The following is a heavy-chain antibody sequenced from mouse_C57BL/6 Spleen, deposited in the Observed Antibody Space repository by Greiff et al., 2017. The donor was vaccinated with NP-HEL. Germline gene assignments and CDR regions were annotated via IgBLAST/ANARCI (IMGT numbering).Heavy chain of an antibody. J-gene: IGHJ2*01. CDR1: GFTFSSYA. CDR2: ISDGGSYT. V-gene: IGHV5-4*01. Sequence: DVKLVESGGGLVKPGGSLKLSCAASGFTFSSYAMSWVRQTPEKRLEWVATISDGGSYTYYPDNVKGRFTISRDNAKNNLYLQMSHLKSEDTAMYYCARDKGSSYFYYFDYWGQGTTLTVSS. D-gene: IGHD1-1*01. CDR3: ARDKGSSYFYYFDY.